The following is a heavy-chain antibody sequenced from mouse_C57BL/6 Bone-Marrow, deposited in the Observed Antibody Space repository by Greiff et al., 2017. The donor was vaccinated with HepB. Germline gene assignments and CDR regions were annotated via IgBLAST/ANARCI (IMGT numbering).Heavy chain of an antibody. J-gene: IGHJ1*03. CDR2: IYPRSGNT. Sequence: QVQLQQSGAELARPGASVKLSCKASGYTFTSYGISWVKQRTGQGLEWIGEIYPRSGNTYYNEKFKGKAKLTADKSSSTAYMELRSLTSEDSAVYFCAREGMVTKWYFDVWGTGTTVTVSS. D-gene: IGHD2-1*01. V-gene: IGHV1-81*01. CDR3: AREGMVTKWYFDV. CDR1: GYTFTSYG.